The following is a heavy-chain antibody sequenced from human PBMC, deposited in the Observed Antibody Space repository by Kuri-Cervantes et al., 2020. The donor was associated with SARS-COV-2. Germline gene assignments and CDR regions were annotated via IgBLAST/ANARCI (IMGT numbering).Heavy chain of an antibody. CDR3: ARDCSSPYKYYYYYYMDV. CDR2: ISSTSSYI. Sequence: GESLKISCAASGLTFSSYSMNWVRQAPGKGLEWVSSISSTSSYIYYADSVKGRFTISRDNAKNSLYLQMNSLRAEDTAVYYYARDCSSPYKYYYYYYMDVWGKGTTVTVSS. J-gene: IGHJ6*03. D-gene: IGHD6-13*01. V-gene: IGHV3-21*01. CDR1: GLTFSSYS.